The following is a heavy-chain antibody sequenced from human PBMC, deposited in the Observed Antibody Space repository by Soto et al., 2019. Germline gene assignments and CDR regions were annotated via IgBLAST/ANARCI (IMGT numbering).Heavy chain of an antibody. CDR1: GFTFTSYG. J-gene: IGHJ4*02. CDR2: INAGNGDT. D-gene: IGHD1-20*01. Sequence: QVQLVQSGAEVKKPGASVKVSCKASGFTFTSYGLHWVRQAPGQSLEWMGWINAGNGDTDYSQKFQGRVTITRDTSASTVYMELSSLRSEDTAVYYCARGSNTGYNLYWGQGTLVTVSS. CDR3: ARGSNTGYNLY. V-gene: IGHV1-3*01.